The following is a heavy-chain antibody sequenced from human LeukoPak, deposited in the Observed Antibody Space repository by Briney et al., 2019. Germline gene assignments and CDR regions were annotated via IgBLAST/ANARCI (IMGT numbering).Heavy chain of an antibody. CDR2: ISYDGSNK. J-gene: IGHJ4*02. D-gene: IGHD2-8*01. V-gene: IGHV3-30-3*01. CDR3: ADPGVGY. CDR1: GFTFSSYA. Sequence: GGSLRLSCAASGFTFSSYAMHWVRQAPGKGLEWVAVISYDGSNKYYADSVKGRFTISRDNAHNSLYLEMNSLRVEDTAVYYCADPGVGYWGQGTLVTVSA.